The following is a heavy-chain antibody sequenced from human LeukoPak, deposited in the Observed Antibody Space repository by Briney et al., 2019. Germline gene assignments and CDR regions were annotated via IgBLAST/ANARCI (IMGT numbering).Heavy chain of an antibody. D-gene: IGHD3-22*01. CDR1: GGSFSGYY. CDR3: ARGNYYDSGGYYDY. CDR2: INHSGST. Sequence: SETLSLTCAVYGGSFSGYYWSWIRQPPGKGLEWIGEINHSGSTNYNPSLKSRVTISVDTSKNQISLTLSSVTAADTAVYYCARGNYYDSGGYYDYWGQGTLVTVSS. J-gene: IGHJ4*02. V-gene: IGHV4-34*01.